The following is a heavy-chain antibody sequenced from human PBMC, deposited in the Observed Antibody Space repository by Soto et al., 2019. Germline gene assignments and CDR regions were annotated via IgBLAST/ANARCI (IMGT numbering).Heavy chain of an antibody. J-gene: IGHJ3*02. D-gene: IGHD3-22*01. V-gene: IGHV1-46*01. CDR2: INPSGGST. CDR3: ARDPYYYDSSGLDAFDI. Sequence: GASVKVSCKASGYTFTSYYMHWVRQAPGQGLEWMGIINPSGGSTSYAQKFQGRVTMTRGTSTSTVYMELSSLRSEDTAVYYCARDPYYYDSSGLDAFDIWGQGTMVTV. CDR1: GYTFTSYY.